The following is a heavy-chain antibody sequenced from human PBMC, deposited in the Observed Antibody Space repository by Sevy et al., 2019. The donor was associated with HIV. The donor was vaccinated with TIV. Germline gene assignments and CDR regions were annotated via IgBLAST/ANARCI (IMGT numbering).Heavy chain of an antibody. Sequence: GESLKISCKGSGYSFTSYWIGWVRQMPGKGLEWMGIIYPGDSDTRYSPSFQGQVTIPADKSISTAYLQWSSLKASDTAMYYCATSKYYYGSGSYYNFDYWGQGTLVTVSS. CDR2: IYPGDSDT. D-gene: IGHD3-10*01. J-gene: IGHJ4*02. V-gene: IGHV5-51*01. CDR3: ATSKYYYGSGSYYNFDY. CDR1: GYSFTSYW.